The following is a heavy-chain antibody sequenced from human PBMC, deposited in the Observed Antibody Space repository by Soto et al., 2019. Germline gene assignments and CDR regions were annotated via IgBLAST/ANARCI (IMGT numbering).Heavy chain of an antibody. D-gene: IGHD6-19*01. CDR1: GYTFTGYY. Sequence: QVQLVQSGAEVKKPGASVKVSCKASGYTFTGYYMHWVRQAPGQGLEWMGWINPNSGGTNYAQKFQGRVTMTRDTSISTAYMELSRLRSDDTAVYYCARGDGAVAGTRWYFDLWGRGTLVNVSS. CDR3: ARGDGAVAGTRWYFDL. V-gene: IGHV1-2*02. CDR2: INPNSGGT. J-gene: IGHJ2*01.